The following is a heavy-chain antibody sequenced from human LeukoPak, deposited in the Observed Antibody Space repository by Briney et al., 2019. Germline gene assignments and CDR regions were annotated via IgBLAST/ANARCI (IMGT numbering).Heavy chain of an antibody. CDR1: DGSIREYY. CDR2: IHSSGST. Sequence: PSESLSLTCTVSDGSIREYYWSWIRQSPGKGLEWIGYIHSSGSTVYNPSLESRVTFSIGAPRNHFYLNMTSVTAADTAVYYCARGAALVTHKYFDYWGPGTLVTVSS. J-gene: IGHJ4*02. D-gene: IGHD5-18*01. V-gene: IGHV4-59*08. CDR3: ARGAALVTHKYFDY.